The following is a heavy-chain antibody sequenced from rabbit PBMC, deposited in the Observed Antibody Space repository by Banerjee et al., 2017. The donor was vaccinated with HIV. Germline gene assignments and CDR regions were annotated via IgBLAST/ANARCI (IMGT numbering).Heavy chain of an antibody. CDR2: IDGGDGST. J-gene: IGHJ3*01. Sequence: QSLEESGGDLVKPEGSLTLTCKASGFDLSSYYYMSWVRQAPGKGLEWIACIDGGDGSTNYASWAKGRFTISKTSSTVTLQMTSLTAADTATYFCARGVGLIRLDLWGQGTLVTVS. V-gene: IGHV1S40*01. CDR3: ARGVGLIRLDL. D-gene: IGHD4-2*01. CDR1: GFDLSSYYY.